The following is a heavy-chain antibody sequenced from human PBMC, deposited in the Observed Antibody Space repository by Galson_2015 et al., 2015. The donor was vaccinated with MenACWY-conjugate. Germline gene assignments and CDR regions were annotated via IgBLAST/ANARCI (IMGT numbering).Heavy chain of an antibody. CDR1: GDSISSTTSY. V-gene: IGHV4-39*07. D-gene: IGHD2-21*01. CDR2: IYFRGST. CDR3: ARDRWGYWFDP. Sequence: LSLTCAVSGDSISSTTSYRGWIRQPPGKGLEWIGSIYFRGSTYYNPSLKSRVTLSVDTSKNEFSLKMLSVTAADAAVYYCARDRWGYWFDPWGQGTRVTVAS. J-gene: IGHJ5*02.